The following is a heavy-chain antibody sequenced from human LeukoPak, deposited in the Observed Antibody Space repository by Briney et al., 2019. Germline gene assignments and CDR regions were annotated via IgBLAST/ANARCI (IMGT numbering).Heavy chain of an antibody. D-gene: IGHD1-26*01. V-gene: IGHV3-30*04. CDR3: ARQGGSGVFDY. J-gene: IGHJ4*02. CDR2: ISGDGDYK. CDR1: GFRFSTYE. Sequence: GGSLRLSCAASGFRFSTYEMHWVRQAPGKGLDWVAVISGDGDYKYYTDSVKGRFTISRDNSKNTVYLQMSSLRVDDTAIFYCARQGGSGVFDYWGQGTLVTVSA.